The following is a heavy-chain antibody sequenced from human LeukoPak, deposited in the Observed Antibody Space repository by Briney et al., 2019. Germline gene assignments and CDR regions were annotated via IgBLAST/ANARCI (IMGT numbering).Heavy chain of an antibody. CDR1: GGSVSSGSYY. D-gene: IGHD3-16*01. Sequence: SETLSLTCTVSGGSVSSGSYYWSWVRQPPGKGLEWIGYIYYSGSTNYNPSLKSRVTISVDTSKNQFSLRLSSVTAADPAVYYCVRHPRGGPYFDYWGQGTLVTVSS. J-gene: IGHJ4*02. V-gene: IGHV4-61*01. CDR3: VRHPRGGPYFDY. CDR2: IYYSGST.